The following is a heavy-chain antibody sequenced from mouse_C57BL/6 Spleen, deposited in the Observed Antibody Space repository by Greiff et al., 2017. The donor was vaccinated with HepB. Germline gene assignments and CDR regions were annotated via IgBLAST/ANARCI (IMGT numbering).Heavy chain of an antibody. CDR2: ISSGSSTI. Sequence: EVKLVESGGGLVKPGGSLKLSCAASGFTFSDYGMHWVRQAPEKGLEWVAYISSGSSTIYYADTVKGRFTISRDNAKNTLFLQMTSLRSEDTAMYYCARVTTVVVGYFDVWGTGTTVTVSS. V-gene: IGHV5-17*01. J-gene: IGHJ1*03. D-gene: IGHD1-1*01. CDR1: GFTFSDYG. CDR3: ARVTTVVVGYFDV.